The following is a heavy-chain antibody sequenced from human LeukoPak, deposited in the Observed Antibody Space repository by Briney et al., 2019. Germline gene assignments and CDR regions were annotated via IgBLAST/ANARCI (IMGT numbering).Heavy chain of an antibody. CDR3: ARGDSSGYRRGVDAFDI. D-gene: IGHD3-22*01. CDR2: ISSSGSTI. V-gene: IGHV3-11*01. CDR1: GFTFSDYY. Sequence: PGRSLRLSCAASGFTFSDYYMSWIRQAPGKGLEWVSYISSSGSTIYYAHSVKGRFTISRDNAKNSLYLQMNSLRAEDTAVYYCARGDSSGYRRGVDAFDIWGQETMVTVSS. J-gene: IGHJ3*02.